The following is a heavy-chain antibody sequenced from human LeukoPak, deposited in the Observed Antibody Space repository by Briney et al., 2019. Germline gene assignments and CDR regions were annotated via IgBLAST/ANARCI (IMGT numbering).Heavy chain of an antibody. CDR3: AKSPNNWSYAQGGDY. CDR1: GFTFSSYA. V-gene: IGHV3-23*01. Sequence: GGSLRLSCAASGFTFSSYAMSWVRQAPGKGLEWVSAISGSGGSTYYADSVKGRFTISRDNSKNTLCLQVNSLRAEDTAVYYCAKSPNNWSYAQGGDYWGQGTLVTVSS. D-gene: IGHD1-7*01. CDR2: ISGSGGST. J-gene: IGHJ4*02.